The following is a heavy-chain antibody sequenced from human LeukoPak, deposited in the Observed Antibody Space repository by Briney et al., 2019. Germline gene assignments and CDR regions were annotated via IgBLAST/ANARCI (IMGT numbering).Heavy chain of an antibody. CDR3: ARGGAYYYGSGPTGWFDP. D-gene: IGHD3-10*01. CDR2: MNPNSGNT. J-gene: IGHJ5*02. V-gene: IGHV1-8*01. CDR1: GYTFTSYD. Sequence: AASVKVSCKASGYTFTSYDINWVRQATGQGLEWMGWMNPNSGNTGYAQKFQGRVTMTRNTSISTAYMELSSLRSEDTAVYYCARGGAYYYGSGPTGWFDPWGQGTLVTVSS.